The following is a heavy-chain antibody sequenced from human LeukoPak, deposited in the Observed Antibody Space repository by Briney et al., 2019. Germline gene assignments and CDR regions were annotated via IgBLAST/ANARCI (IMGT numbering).Heavy chain of an antibody. CDR2: IYHSGST. CDR1: GYSISSGYY. D-gene: IGHD6-19*01. V-gene: IGHV4-38-2*02. Sequence: SETLSLTCTVSGYSISSGYYWGWIRQPPGKGLEWIGSIYHSGSTYYNPSLKSRVTISVDTSKNQFSLKLSSATAADTAVYYCARGYSSGWYELDAFDIWGQGTMVTVSS. J-gene: IGHJ3*02. CDR3: ARGYSSGWYELDAFDI.